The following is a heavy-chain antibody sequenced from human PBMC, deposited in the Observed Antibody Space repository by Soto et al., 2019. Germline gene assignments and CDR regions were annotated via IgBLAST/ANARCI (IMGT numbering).Heavy chain of an antibody. CDR3: ARDLSDDYDSSGSTI. V-gene: IGHV1-18*01. D-gene: IGHD3-22*01. Sequence: ASVKVSCKASGYTFTSYGISGVRQAPGQGLEWMGWISAYNGNTNYAQKLQGRVTMTTDTSTSTAYMELRSLGSDDTAVYYCARDLSDDYDSSGSTIWGQGTMVTVSS. CDR2: ISAYNGNT. J-gene: IGHJ3*02. CDR1: GYTFTSYG.